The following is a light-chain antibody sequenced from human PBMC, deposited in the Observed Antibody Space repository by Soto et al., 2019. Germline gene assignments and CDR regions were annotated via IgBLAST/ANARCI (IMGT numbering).Light chain of an antibody. V-gene: IGKV1-39*01. J-gene: IGKJ4*01. CDR2: AAS. CDR1: QRISTY. Sequence: DVQMSQSPSSLSASVGDRVTITCRASQRISTYLHWFQQKPGKAPKLLIYAASNLQSGVPSRFSGSGSGTDFTLTISSLEPEDFAVYYCQQRSNWPPFTFGGGTKVDIK. CDR3: QQRSNWPPFT.